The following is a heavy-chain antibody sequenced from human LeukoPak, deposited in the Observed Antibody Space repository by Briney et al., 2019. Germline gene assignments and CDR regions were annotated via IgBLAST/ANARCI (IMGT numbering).Heavy chain of an antibody. Sequence: SETLSLTCAVYGGSFSGYYWSWIRQPPGKGLEWIGEINHSGSTNYNPSLKSRVTISVDTSKNQFSLKLSSVTAADTAVYYCARGIAAARYMDVWGKGTTVTVSS. V-gene: IGHV4-34*01. D-gene: IGHD6-13*01. CDR2: INHSGST. CDR3: ARGIAAARYMDV. J-gene: IGHJ6*03. CDR1: GGSFSGYY.